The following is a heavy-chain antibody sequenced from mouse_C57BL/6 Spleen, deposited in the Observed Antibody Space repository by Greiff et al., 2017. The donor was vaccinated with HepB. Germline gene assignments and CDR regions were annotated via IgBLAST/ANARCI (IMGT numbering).Heavy chain of an antibody. CDR3: VKKMGHGYDYYAMDY. CDR2: INPSNGGT. J-gene: IGHJ4*01. CDR1: GYTFTSYW. V-gene: IGHV1-53*01. Sequence: QVQLQQPGTELVKPGASVKLSCKASGYTFTSYWMHWVKQRPGQGLEWIGNINPSNGGTNYNEKFKSKATLTVDKSSSTAYMQLSSLTSEDSAVYYCVKKMGHGYDYYAMDYWGQGTSVTVSS. D-gene: IGHD2-2*01.